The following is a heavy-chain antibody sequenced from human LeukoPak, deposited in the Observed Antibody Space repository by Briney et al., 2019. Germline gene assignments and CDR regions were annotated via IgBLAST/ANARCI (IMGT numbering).Heavy chain of an antibody. J-gene: IGHJ3*02. CDR3: ARDLTWELRAFDI. CDR1: GGTFSSYA. D-gene: IGHD1-26*01. V-gene: IGHV1-69*01. Sequence: SVKVSCKASGGTFSSYAISWVRQAPGQGLEWMGGIIPIFGTANYAQKSQGRVTITADESTSTAYMELSSLRSEDTAVYYCARDLTWELRAFDIWGQGTMVTVSS. CDR2: IIPIFGTA.